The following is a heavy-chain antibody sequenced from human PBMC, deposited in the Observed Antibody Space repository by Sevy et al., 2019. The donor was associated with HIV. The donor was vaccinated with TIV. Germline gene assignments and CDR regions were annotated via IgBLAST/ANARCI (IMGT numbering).Heavy chain of an antibody. CDR3: ARDPHEIMLSGSYYLY. Sequence: GGSLGLSCAASGFIFSYYGMHWVRQAPGKGLEWVAVIWYDGSNTIYADSVKGRFTISRDNSKNFLYLQMNSLRDEDTAVYYCARDPHEIMLSGSYYLYWGQGTRVTVSS. D-gene: IGHD1-26*01. CDR1: GFIFSYYG. J-gene: IGHJ4*02. CDR2: IWYDGSNT. V-gene: IGHV3-33*01.